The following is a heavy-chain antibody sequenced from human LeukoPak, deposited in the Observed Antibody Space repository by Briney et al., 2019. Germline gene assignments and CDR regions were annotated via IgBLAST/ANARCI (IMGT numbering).Heavy chain of an antibody. Sequence: SGPTLVEPTQPLTLTCSFSGFSLSTSAVGVGWIRQPPGEALEWLALIYWNDEKLYSPSLKSRLTITKDTSKNQVVLTMTNLDPVDTATYYCAHRAIPEGGTRTDGYFDFWGQGTLVTVSS. CDR1: GFSLSTSAVG. CDR2: IYWNDEK. V-gene: IGHV2-5*01. J-gene: IGHJ4*02. D-gene: IGHD1-26*01. CDR3: AHRAIPEGGTRTDGYFDF.